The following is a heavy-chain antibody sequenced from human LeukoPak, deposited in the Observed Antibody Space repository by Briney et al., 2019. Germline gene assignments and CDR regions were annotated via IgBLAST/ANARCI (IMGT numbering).Heavy chain of an antibody. J-gene: IGHJ6*04. CDR1: GGSISSGSYY. Sequence: TSETLSLTCTVSGGSISSGSYYWSWIRQPAGKGLEWIGRIYTSGSTNYNPSLKSRVTISVDTSKNQFSLKLSSVTAADTAVYYCARASVQPYVLLWFGETWGKGTTVTISS. CDR3: ARASVQPYVLLWFGET. D-gene: IGHD3-10*01. CDR2: IYTSGST. V-gene: IGHV4-61*02.